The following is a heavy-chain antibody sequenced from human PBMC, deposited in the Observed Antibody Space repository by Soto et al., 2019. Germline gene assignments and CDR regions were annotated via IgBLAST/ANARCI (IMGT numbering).Heavy chain of an antibody. CDR3: ARRSLYCSGGSCYSGVDY. V-gene: IGHV5-10-1*01. CDR1: GYSFTSYW. Sequence: GESLKISCKGSGYSFTSYWISWVRQMPGKGLEWTGRIDPSDSYTNYSPSFQGHVTISADKSISTAYLQWSSLKASDTAMYYCARRSLYCSGGSCYSGVDYWGQGTLVTVSS. J-gene: IGHJ4*02. CDR2: IDPSDSYT. D-gene: IGHD2-15*01.